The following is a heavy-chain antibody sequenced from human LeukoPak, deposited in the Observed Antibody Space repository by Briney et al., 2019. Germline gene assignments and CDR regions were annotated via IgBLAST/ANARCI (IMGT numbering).Heavy chain of an antibody. CDR1: GFTFSSYS. CDR3: ARGGEGIVATILRD. J-gene: IGHJ4*02. Sequence: GGSLRLSCAASGFTFSSYSMNWVRQAPGKGLEWVSYISSSSSTIYYADSVKGRFTISRDNAKNSLYLQMNSLRAEDTAVYYCARGGEGIVATILRDWGQGTLVTVSS. CDR2: ISSSSSTI. D-gene: IGHD5-12*01. V-gene: IGHV3-48*01.